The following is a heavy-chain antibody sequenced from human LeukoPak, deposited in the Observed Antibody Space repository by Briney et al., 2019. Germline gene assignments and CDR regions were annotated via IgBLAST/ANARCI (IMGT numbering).Heavy chain of an antibody. CDR3: AKGGPFSTSSQKYFDP. Sequence: GGSLRLSCAASGFTFSSYWMHWVRQAPGKGLEWVSSIDGSGGERHYADSVKGRFTISRDNSKNTVYLQMNSLRDEDTAVFYCAKGGPFSTSSQKYFDPWGRGSLVIVS. D-gene: IGHD6-6*01. V-gene: IGHV3-23*01. CDR2: IDGSGGER. CDR1: GFTFSSYW. J-gene: IGHJ5*02.